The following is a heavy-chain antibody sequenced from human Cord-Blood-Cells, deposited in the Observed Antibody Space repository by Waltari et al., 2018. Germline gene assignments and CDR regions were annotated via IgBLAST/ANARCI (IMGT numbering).Heavy chain of an antibody. CDR3: ARAIAVAGTRVNWFDP. D-gene: IGHD6-19*01. CDR2: INHSGST. J-gene: IGHJ5*02. CDR1: GYSISSGYY. V-gene: IGHV4-38-2*01. Sequence: QVQLQESGPGLVKPSETLSLTCAVSGYSISSGYYWGWIRQPPGKGLEWIGSINHSGSTYYNPSLKSRVTISVDTSKNQFSLKLSSVTAADTAVYYCARAIAVAGTRVNWFDPWGQGTLVTVSS.